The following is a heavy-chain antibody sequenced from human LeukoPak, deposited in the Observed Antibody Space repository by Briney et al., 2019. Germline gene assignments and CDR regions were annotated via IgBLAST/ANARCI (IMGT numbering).Heavy chain of an antibody. Sequence: GASVKVSCKASGYTFTDYYIHWVRQAPGQGLEWMGWISPNSGGTNYAQKFQGRVTMTTDTSTSTAYMELRSLRSDDTAVYYCARDSQYIWFGEPPLYWGQGTLVTVSS. CDR2: ISPNSGGT. J-gene: IGHJ4*02. CDR3: ARDSQYIWFGEPPLY. V-gene: IGHV1-2*02. D-gene: IGHD3-10*01. CDR1: GYTFTDYY.